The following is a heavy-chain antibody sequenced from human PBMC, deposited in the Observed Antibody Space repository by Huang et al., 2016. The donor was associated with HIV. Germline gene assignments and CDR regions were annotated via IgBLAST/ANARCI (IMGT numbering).Heavy chain of an antibody. CDR3: ARAFPSGALDY. J-gene: IGHJ4*02. Sequence: QVRLQESGPGLVRPSEPLSLTCNVSGASLNKFYWNWIRQSPGKGLEWIGHPSSTGATTNNPCRKSSATIIQDTSKNQCSLKLTSVTAADTAVYYCARAFPSGALDYWGQGTLVTVSS. CDR1: GASLNKFY. V-gene: IGHV4-59*01. CDR2: PSSTGAT.